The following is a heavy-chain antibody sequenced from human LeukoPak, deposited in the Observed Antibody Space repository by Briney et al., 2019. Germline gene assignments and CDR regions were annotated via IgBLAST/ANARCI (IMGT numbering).Heavy chain of an antibody. V-gene: IGHV3-30-3*01. Sequence: PGGSLRLSCAASGFTFSSYAMHWVRQAPGKGLEWVAVISYDGSNKYYADSVKGRFTISRDNSKNTLYLQMNSLRAEDTAVYYCAKDRGYYYGSGSYWGQGTLVTVSS. D-gene: IGHD3-10*01. CDR3: AKDRGYYYGSGSY. CDR2: ISYDGSNK. J-gene: IGHJ4*02. CDR1: GFTFSSYA.